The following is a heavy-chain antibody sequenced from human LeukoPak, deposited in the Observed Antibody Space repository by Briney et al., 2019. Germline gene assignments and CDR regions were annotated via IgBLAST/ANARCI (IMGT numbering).Heavy chain of an antibody. V-gene: IGHV1-69*05. D-gene: IGHD4-17*01. CDR1: GGTFSSYA. CDR2: IIPIFGTA. J-gene: IGHJ4*02. Sequence: SVKVSCKASGGTFSSYAISWVRQAPGQGLEWMGGIIPIFGTANYAQKFQGRVTMTRNTSISTAYMELSSLRSEDTAVYYCASSGLRNDYWGQGTLVTVSS. CDR3: ASSGLRNDY.